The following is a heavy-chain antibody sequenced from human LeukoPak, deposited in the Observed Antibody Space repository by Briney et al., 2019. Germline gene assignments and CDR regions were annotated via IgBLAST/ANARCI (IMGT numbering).Heavy chain of an antibody. CDR3: TKYLWFGELLSDY. CDR2: IKSKTDRGTT. V-gene: IGHV3-15*01. J-gene: IGHJ4*02. CDR1: GFTFSNAW. D-gene: IGHD3-10*01. Sequence: PGGSLRLSCAASGFTFSNAWMSWVRQAPEKVLEWVGRIKSKTDRGTTDYAAPVKGRLNISRDESKKTLYLQMNSLKTEDTAVYYCTKYLWFGELLSDYWGQGTLVTVSS.